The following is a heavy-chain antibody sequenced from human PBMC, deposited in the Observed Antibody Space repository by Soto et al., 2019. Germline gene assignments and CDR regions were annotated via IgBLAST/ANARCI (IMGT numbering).Heavy chain of an antibody. J-gene: IGHJ6*03. Sequence: GGSLRLSCAASGFTVSSNYMSWVRQAPGKGLEWVSVIYSGGSTYYADSVKGRFTISRDNSKNTLYLQMNSLRAEDTAVYYCARASASIAEAGTYYYYYYMDVWGKGTTVTVSS. D-gene: IGHD6-13*01. CDR2: IYSGGST. CDR1: GFTVSSNY. V-gene: IGHV3-53*01. CDR3: ARASASIAEAGTYYYYYYMDV.